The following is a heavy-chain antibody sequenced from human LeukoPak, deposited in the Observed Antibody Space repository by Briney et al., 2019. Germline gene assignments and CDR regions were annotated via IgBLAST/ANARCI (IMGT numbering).Heavy chain of an antibody. CDR3: ARDSLPRVFLPGGYSQH. CDR1: GFTFSSYT. CDR2: ISYNGSNK. Sequence: PGGSLRLSCAASGFTFSSYTMHWVRQAPGKGLEWVAVISYNGSNKYDADSVKGRFTISRDNSKNTLYLQMNSLRAEETAVYYCARDSLPRVFLPGGYSQHWGQGTLVTVSS. V-gene: IGHV3-30-3*01. J-gene: IGHJ1*01. D-gene: IGHD3-10*01.